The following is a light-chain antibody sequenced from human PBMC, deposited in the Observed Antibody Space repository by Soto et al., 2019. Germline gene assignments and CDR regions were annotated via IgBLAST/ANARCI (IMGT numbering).Light chain of an antibody. CDR3: SSYTSSSTPVV. CDR2: DVS. J-gene: IGLJ2*01. Sequence: QSVLTQPASVSGSPGQSITISCTVTSSDVGGYNYVSWYQQHPGKAPNLMIYDVSNRPSGVSNRFSGSKSGNTASLTISGLQAEDEADYYCSSYTSSSTPVVFGGGTKLTVL. V-gene: IGLV2-14*01. CDR1: SSDVGGYNY.